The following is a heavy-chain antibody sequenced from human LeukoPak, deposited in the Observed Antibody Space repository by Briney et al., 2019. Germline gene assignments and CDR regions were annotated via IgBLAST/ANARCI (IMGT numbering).Heavy chain of an antibody. V-gene: IGHV3-21*01. CDR1: DFTFSNYN. CDR3: AREGFVGRRGLYV. CDR2: IRGSLTDI. Sequence: GGSLRLSCVGSDFTFSNYNMHWVRQAPGKGLEWVTTIRGSLTDIYYIDSVKGRFTISRDNSKQSLYLQMNNLRAEDTAVYDCAREGFVGRRGLYVWGHVTTVTVSS. J-gene: IGHJ6*02.